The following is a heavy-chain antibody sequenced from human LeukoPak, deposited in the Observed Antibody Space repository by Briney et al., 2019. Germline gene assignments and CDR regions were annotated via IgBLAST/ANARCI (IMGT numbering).Heavy chain of an antibody. J-gene: IGHJ1*01. CDR2: IYYRGRT. CDR1: RGSISSYY. CDR3: ARDTRRGHFQH. V-gene: IGHV4-59*01. Sequence: SETLSLTCTDPRGSISSYYWSWIRQPPGKELELIGYIYYRGRTDYNPSLKRRVTISGYTSKNQFSLKLISVTAADTAVYYCARDTRRGHFQHWGQGTLVTV.